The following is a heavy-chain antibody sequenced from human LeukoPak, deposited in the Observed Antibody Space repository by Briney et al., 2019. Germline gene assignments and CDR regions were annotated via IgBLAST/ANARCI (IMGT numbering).Heavy chain of an antibody. Sequence: SETLSLTCTVSGASISSGGYYWSWIRQYPGKGLEWIGCIYYSGSTHYNPSLKRRVTISVDTSKNQFSLKLSSVTAADTAVYYCARGGYYDSSGYYPFDYWGQGTLVTVSS. CDR3: ARGGYYDSSGYYPFDY. D-gene: IGHD3-22*01. J-gene: IGHJ4*02. V-gene: IGHV4-31*03. CDR1: GASISSGGYY. CDR2: IYYSGST.